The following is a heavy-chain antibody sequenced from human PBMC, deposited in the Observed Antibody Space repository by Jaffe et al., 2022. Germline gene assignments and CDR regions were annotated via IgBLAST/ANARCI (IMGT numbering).Heavy chain of an antibody. J-gene: IGHJ3*02. CDR1: GGSISSGSYY. D-gene: IGHD5-12*01. Sequence: QVQLQESGPGLVKPSQTLSLTCTVSGGSISSGSYYWSWIRQPAGKGLEWIGRIYTSGSTNYNPSLKSRVTISVDTSKNQFSLKLSSVTAADTAVYYCATAPGGFRDGYTGDAFDIWGQGTMVTVSS. CDR3: ATAPGGFRDGYTGDAFDI. V-gene: IGHV4-61*02. CDR2: IYTSGST.